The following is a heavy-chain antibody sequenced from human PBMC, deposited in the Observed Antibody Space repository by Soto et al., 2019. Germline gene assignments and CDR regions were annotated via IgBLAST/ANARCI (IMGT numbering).Heavy chain of an antibody. CDR3: AREDIVVVPAAMPGAFDI. CDR2: IYYSGST. V-gene: IGHV4-30-4*01. J-gene: IGHJ3*02. Sequence: SETLSLTCTVSGVSISSGDYYWSWIRQPPGKGLEWIGYIYYSGSTYYNPSLKSRVTISVDTSKNQFSLKLSSVTAADTAVYYCAREDIVVVPAAMPGAFDIWGQGTMVTVS. CDR1: GVSISSGDYY. D-gene: IGHD2-2*01.